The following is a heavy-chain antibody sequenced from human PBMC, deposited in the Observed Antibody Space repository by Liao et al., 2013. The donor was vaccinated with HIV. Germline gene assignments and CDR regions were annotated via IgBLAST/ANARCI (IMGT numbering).Heavy chain of an antibody. V-gene: IGHV4-59*10. J-gene: IGHJ6*03. CDR1: GGSISSYY. D-gene: IGHD2/OR15-2a*01. CDR3: ARGGGFHYIDV. Sequence: QVQLQQWGAGLLKPSETLSLTCTVSGGSISSYYWTWIRQPAGKGLEWIGDIDSRGSVNYNPSLKSRVSMSVDTSKKHISLQLSSVTAADTAVYYCARGGGFHYIDVWGEGTTVTVSS. CDR2: IDSRGSV.